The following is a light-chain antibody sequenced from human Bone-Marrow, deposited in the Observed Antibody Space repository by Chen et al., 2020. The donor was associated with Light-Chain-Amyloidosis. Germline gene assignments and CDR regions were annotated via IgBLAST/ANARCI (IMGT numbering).Light chain of an antibody. V-gene: IGKV1-33*01. CDR1: QEIRKS. CDR3: QQFEKVPFT. Sequence: DIQVTQSPPSLSASLGDRVTIKCQTSQEIRKSLNWFQQKPGKAPELLIYDASTLESGVPSRFGGSGSGTHYSFTISGLQPEDAATYFCQQFEKVPFTFGQGTRLDIK. CDR2: DAS. J-gene: IGKJ5*01.